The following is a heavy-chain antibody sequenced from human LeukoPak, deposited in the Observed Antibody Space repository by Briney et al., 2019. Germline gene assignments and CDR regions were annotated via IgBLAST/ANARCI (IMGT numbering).Heavy chain of an antibody. CDR3: ARGRTFDY. J-gene: IGHJ4*02. Sequence: GSLRLSFAASGFTFGSYAMSWVRQAPGKGLEWIGEINHSGSTNYNPSLRSRVTISVDTSKNQFSLKLSSVTAADTAVYYCARGRTFDYWGQGTLVTVSS. CDR2: INHSGST. V-gene: IGHV4-34*01. CDR1: GFTFGSYA.